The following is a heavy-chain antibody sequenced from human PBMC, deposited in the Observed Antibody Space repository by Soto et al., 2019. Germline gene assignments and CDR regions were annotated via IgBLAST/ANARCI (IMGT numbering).Heavy chain of an antibody. V-gene: IGHV4-31*03. CDR3: ARDFTDSSGPTLGMGV. D-gene: IGHD6-19*01. CDR2: IYYSGST. Sequence: QVQLQESGPGLVKPSQTLSLTCTVSGGSISSGGYYWSWIRQHPGKGLEGIGYIYYSGSTYYNPSLKSRVTISVDTSKNHFSLKLCSVTAADTAVYYCARDFTDSSGPTLGMGVWGQGTTVTVSS. J-gene: IGHJ6*02. CDR1: GGSISSGGYY.